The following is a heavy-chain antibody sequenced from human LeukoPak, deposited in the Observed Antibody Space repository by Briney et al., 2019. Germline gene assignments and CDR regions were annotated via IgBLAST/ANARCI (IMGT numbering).Heavy chain of an antibody. CDR1: GGSFSGYY. CDR2: INHSGST. Sequence: SETLSLTCAVYGGSFSGYYWSWIRQPPGKGLEWIGEINHSGSTNYNPSLKSRVTISVDKSKNQFSLKLSSVTAADTAVYYCARNRHCTNGVCYSFDYWGQGTLVTVSS. D-gene: IGHD2-8*01. V-gene: IGHV4-34*01. J-gene: IGHJ4*02. CDR3: ARNRHCTNGVCYSFDY.